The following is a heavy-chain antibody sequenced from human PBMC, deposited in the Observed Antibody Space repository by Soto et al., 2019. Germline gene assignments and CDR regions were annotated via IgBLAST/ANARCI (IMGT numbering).Heavy chain of an antibody. CDR2: ILNTGTT. J-gene: IGHJ4*02. CDR1: GFTFRDYG. CDR3: ARDGPEGKIGDY. D-gene: IGHD2-21*01. Sequence: EVHLLESGGHLVQSGGSLRLSCAAAGFTFRDYGMTWVRQAPDKGLEWVSTILNTGTTYYTDSVQGRFTVSRDNPENTLFLQMSSLRAEATAIYYGARDGPEGKIGDYWGQGTLVAVSS. V-gene: IGHV3-23*01.